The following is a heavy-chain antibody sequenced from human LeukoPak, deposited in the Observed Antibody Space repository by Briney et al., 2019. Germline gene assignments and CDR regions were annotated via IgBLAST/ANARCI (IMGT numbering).Heavy chain of an antibody. Sequence: PGRSLRLSCAASRFTFSSYAMHWVRQAPGKGLEWVAVISYDGSNKYYADSVKGRFTISRDNSKNTLYLQMNSLRAEDTAVYYCASDYYDSSGYLPKDYFDYWGQGTLVTVSS. CDR3: ASDYYDSSGYLPKDYFDY. J-gene: IGHJ4*02. D-gene: IGHD3-22*01. CDR1: RFTFSSYA. V-gene: IGHV3-30-3*01. CDR2: ISYDGSNK.